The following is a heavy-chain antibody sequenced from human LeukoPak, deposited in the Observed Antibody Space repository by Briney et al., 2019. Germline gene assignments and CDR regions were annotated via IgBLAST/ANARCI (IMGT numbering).Heavy chain of an antibody. CDR3: ARDRGYYDSSGLNWFDP. CDR2: IYYSEST. Sequence: SETLSLTCTVSGGSISSSSYYWGWIRQPPGKGLEWIGSIYYSESTYYNPSLKSRVTISVDTSKNQFSLKLSSVTAADTAVYYCARDRGYYDSSGLNWFDPWGQGTLVTVSS. V-gene: IGHV4-39*07. J-gene: IGHJ5*02. CDR1: GGSISSSSYY. D-gene: IGHD3-22*01.